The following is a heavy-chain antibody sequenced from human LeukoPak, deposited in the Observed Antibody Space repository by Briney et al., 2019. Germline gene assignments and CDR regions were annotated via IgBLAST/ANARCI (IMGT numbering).Heavy chain of an antibody. V-gene: IGHV4-59*01. Sequence: SETLSLTCTVSGGSISSYYWSWIRQPPGKGLEWIGYIYCSGSTNYNPSLKSRVTISVDTSKNQFSLKLSSVTAADTAVYYCAMLAARPYYFDYWGQGTLVTVSS. CDR1: GGSISSYY. J-gene: IGHJ4*02. CDR3: AMLAARPYYFDY. D-gene: IGHD6-6*01. CDR2: IYCSGST.